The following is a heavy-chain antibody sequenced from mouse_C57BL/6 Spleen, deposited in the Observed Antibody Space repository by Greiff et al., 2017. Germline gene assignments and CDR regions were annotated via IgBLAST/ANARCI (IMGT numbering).Heavy chain of an antibody. Sequence: QVQLQQPGAELVKPGASVKLSCKASGYTFTSSWMHWVKQRPGQGLEWIGMIHPNSGSTNYNEKFKSKATLTVDKSSSTAYMQLSSLTSEDSAVYYCARVDYAPFDYWGQGTTLTVSS. CDR1: GYTFTSSW. CDR2: IHPNSGST. D-gene: IGHD2-4*01. CDR3: ARVDYAPFDY. V-gene: IGHV1-64*01. J-gene: IGHJ2*01.